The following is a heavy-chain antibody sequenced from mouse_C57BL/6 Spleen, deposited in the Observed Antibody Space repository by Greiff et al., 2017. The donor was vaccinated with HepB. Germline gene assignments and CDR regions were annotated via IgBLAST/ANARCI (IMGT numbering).Heavy chain of an antibody. CDR3: ARRDSSGYDWFAY. J-gene: IGHJ3*01. Sequence: VQLQQSGAELVRPGTSVKVSCKASGYAFTNYLIEWVKQRPGQGLEWIGVINPGSGGTNYNEKFKGKATLNADKSSSTAYMQLSSLTSEDSAVYFCARRDSSGYDWFAYWGQGTLVTVSA. CDR2: INPGSGGT. CDR1: GYAFTNYL. V-gene: IGHV1-54*01. D-gene: IGHD3-2*02.